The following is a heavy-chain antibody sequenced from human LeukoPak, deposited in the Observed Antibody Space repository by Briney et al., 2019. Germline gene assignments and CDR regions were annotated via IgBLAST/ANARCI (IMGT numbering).Heavy chain of an antibody. J-gene: IGHJ4*02. CDR3: ATPALGRRLYYYDY. V-gene: IGHV3-15*07. D-gene: IGHD3-16*01. Sequence: GGSLRLSCAATGFTFSSACLSWVRQAPGKGLEWVGRIRTKSDGETVDYAAPVKGRFTISRDDSKNTLFLQMNSLKTEDTAVYYCATPALGRRLYYYDYWGQGTLVTVSP. CDR2: IRTKSDGETV. CDR1: GFTFSSAC.